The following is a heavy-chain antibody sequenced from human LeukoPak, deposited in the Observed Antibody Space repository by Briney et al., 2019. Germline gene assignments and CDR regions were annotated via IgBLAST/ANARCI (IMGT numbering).Heavy chain of an antibody. CDR3: AKLYYDFWSGYSPLDY. D-gene: IGHD3-3*01. J-gene: IGHJ4*02. CDR2: ISYDGSNK. CDR1: GFTFSSYG. V-gene: IGHV3-30*18. Sequence: PGRSLRLSCAASGFTFSSYGMHWVRQAPGKGLEWVAVISYDGSNKYYADSVKGRFTISRDNSKNTLYLQMNSLRAEDTAVYYCAKLYYDFWSGYSPLDYWGQGTLVTASS.